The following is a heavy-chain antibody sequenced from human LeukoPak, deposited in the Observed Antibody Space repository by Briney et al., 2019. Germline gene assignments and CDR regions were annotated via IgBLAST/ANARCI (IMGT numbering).Heavy chain of an antibody. V-gene: IGHV4-34*01. Sequence: SETLSLTCAVYGDSFSGYYWSWIRQPPGKGLEWIAEINHRGTTNYNPSLKSRVTISVDTSKNQFSLKLSSVTAADTAVYYCAGGVLRYFDWLLSPLDPWGQGTLVTVSS. D-gene: IGHD3-9*01. CDR3: AGGVLRYFDWLLSPLDP. CDR1: GDSFSGYY. CDR2: INHRGTT. J-gene: IGHJ5*02.